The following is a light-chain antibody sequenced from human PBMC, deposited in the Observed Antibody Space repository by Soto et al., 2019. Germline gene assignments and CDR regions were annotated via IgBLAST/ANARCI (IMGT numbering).Light chain of an antibody. Sequence: EIVLTQSPGTLSLSPGERATLSCRASQSVSSSYLAWYQQKPGQGPRLLIYGASSRATGIPDRFSGSGSGTDFSLTISRLEPEDFAVYYCQQYGSSLWTFGQGTKV. CDR1: QSVSSSY. V-gene: IGKV3-20*01. J-gene: IGKJ1*01. CDR3: QQYGSSLWT. CDR2: GAS.